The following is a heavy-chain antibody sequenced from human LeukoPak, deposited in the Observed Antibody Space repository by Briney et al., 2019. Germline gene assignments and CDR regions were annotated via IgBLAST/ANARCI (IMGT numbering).Heavy chain of an antibody. Sequence: SETLSLTCTVSGGSISSYYWSWIRQPPGKGLEWIGYIYYSGSTNYNPSLKSRATISVDTSKNQFSLKLSSVAAADTAVYYCARNLGGSSWVFDYWGQGTLVTVSS. CDR2: IYYSGST. D-gene: IGHD6-13*01. CDR1: GGSISSYY. J-gene: IGHJ4*02. V-gene: IGHV4-59*01. CDR3: ARNLGGSSWVFDY.